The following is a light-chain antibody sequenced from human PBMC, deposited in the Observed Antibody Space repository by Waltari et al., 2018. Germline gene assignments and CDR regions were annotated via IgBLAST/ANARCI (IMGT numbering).Light chain of an antibody. V-gene: IGLV2-23*02. Sequence: QSALTQPASVSGSLGQSISISCSGTYSNVGSYDLVSWYHQRPGEAPKLLIYEVLKRPSGISNRVSGCKSGNAAALTISALQPEDEGTYYCCSYASSSPRLIFGGGTELSVL. J-gene: IGLJ2*01. CDR2: EVL. CDR1: YSNVGSYDL. CDR3: CSYASSSPRLI.